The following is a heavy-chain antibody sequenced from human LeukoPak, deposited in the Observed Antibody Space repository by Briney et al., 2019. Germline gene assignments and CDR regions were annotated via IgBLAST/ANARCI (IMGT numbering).Heavy chain of an antibody. Sequence: SETLSLTCTVSGGSISSSGYYWGWVRQPPGMGLEWIGTISDSGRTYYNPSLKSRVSISVDTSKNHFSLELSSVIPADTAVYYCARLQSNAREYCSGGSCYFSSWGQGTLLTASS. V-gene: IGHV4-39*02. D-gene: IGHD2-15*01. CDR2: ISDSGRT. J-gene: IGHJ4*02. CDR1: GGSISSSGYY. CDR3: ARLQSNAREYCSGGSCYFSS.